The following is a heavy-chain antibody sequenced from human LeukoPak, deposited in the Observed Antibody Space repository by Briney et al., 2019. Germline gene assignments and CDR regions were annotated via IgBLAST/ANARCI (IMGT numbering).Heavy chain of an antibody. Sequence: GGSLRLSCAASGFTFSSYVMHWVRQAPGKGLEWVAVIWYDGSNKYYADSVKGRFTISRDNSKNTLYLQMNSLRAEDTAVYYCARCITIFGVAPDAFDIWGQGTMVTVSS. D-gene: IGHD3-3*01. J-gene: IGHJ3*02. CDR1: GFTFSSYV. CDR3: ARCITIFGVAPDAFDI. CDR2: IWYDGSNK. V-gene: IGHV3-33*01.